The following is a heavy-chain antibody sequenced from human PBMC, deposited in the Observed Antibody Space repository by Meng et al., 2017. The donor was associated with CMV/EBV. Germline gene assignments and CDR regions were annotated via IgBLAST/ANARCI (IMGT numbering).Heavy chain of an antibody. CDR1: GGSFSGYY. Sequence: SETLSLTCAVYGGSFSGYYWSWIRQPPGKGLEWIGEINHIGSTNYNPSLKSRVTISVDTSKNQFSLKLSSVTAADTAVYYCARGRSGYCSGGSCYSDYWGQGTLVTVSS. J-gene: IGHJ4*02. V-gene: IGHV4-34*01. CDR3: ARGRSGYCSGGSCYSDY. CDR2: INHIGST. D-gene: IGHD2-15*01.